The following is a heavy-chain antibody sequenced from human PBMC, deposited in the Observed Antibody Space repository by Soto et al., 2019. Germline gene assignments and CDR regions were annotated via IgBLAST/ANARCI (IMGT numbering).Heavy chain of an antibody. V-gene: IGHV1-46*01. CDR2: IKANRGNT. CDR3: ARRCTTAIQDY. D-gene: IGHD2-8*01. Sequence: GASVKVSCQASRYTFTSYYMLLLRQDPAARLEWTGVIKANRGNTSYAQKLQGKDTRTRNRTTSTVYMELRSQRCEDTAEGYGARRCTTAIQDYWGQGTLVTVSS. CDR1: RYTFTSYY. J-gene: IGHJ4*02.